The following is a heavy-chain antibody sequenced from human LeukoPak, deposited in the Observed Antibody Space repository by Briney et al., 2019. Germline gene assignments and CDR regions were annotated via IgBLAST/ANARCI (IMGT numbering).Heavy chain of an antibody. CDR3: AKDGVDCSGGSCYSDYYYYYFMDV. CDR1: GFTFSSYG. J-gene: IGHJ6*03. Sequence: GGSLRLSCAASGFTFSSYGMHWVRQAPGKGLEWVAFIRYDGSNKYYADSVKGRFTISRDNSKNTLYLQMNSLRAEDTAVYYCAKDGVDCSGGSCYSDYYYYYFMDVWGKGTTVTISS. D-gene: IGHD2-15*01. V-gene: IGHV3-30*02. CDR2: IRYDGSNK.